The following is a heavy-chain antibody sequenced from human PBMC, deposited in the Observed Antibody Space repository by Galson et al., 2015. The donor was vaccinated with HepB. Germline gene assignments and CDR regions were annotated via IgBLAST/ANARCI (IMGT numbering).Heavy chain of an antibody. CDR3: ARYGGNSGVIDY. J-gene: IGHJ4*02. CDR1: GFTFSSYS. Sequence: SLRLSCAASGFTFSSYSMNWVRQAPGKGLEWVSYISSTRSTIYCADSVKGRFTISRDNAKNSLYLQMNSLRDEDTAVYYCARYGGNSGVIDYWGQGTLVTVSS. D-gene: IGHD4-23*01. CDR2: ISSTRSTI. V-gene: IGHV3-48*02.